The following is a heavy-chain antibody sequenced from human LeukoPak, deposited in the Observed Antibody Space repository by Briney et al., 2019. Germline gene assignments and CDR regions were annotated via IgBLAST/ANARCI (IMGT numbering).Heavy chain of an antibody. CDR2: IRYDGSNK. Sequence: GGSLRLSCAASGFTFNTYWMSWVRQAPGKGLEWVAFIRYDGSNKYYADSVKGRFTISRDNSKNTLYLQMNSLRAEDTAVYYCWFGDMDVWGKGTTVTISS. J-gene: IGHJ6*03. CDR3: WFGDMDV. D-gene: IGHD3-10*01. CDR1: GFTFNTYW. V-gene: IGHV3-30*02.